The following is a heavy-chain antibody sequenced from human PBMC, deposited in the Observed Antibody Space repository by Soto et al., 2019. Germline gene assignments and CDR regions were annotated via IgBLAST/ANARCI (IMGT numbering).Heavy chain of an antibody. D-gene: IGHD1-26*01. V-gene: IGHV4-39*01. Sequence: SETLSLTCTVSGGSISSSSYYWGWIRQPPGKGLEWIGSIYYSGSTYYNPSLKSRVTISVDTSKNQFSLKLSSVTAADTAVYYCQRYYDGYFDYWGQGSLVTVSS. J-gene: IGHJ4*02. CDR1: GGSISSSSYY. CDR2: IYYSGST. CDR3: QRYYDGYFDY.